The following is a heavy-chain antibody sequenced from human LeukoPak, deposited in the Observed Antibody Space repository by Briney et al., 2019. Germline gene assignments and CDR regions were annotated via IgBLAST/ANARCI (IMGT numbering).Heavy chain of an antibody. CDR1: GYSISIGYY. CDR3: ARVDDCSGGSCYDHY. Sequence: SETLSLTCTLSGYSISIGYYWNWIRQPPGKGLEWIGSIYHSGSTYYNPSLKSRVTITVDTSKNQFSLKLSSVTAADTAVYYCARVDDCSGGSCYDHYWGQGTLVTVSS. D-gene: IGHD2-15*01. CDR2: IYHSGST. V-gene: IGHV4-38-2*02. J-gene: IGHJ4*02.